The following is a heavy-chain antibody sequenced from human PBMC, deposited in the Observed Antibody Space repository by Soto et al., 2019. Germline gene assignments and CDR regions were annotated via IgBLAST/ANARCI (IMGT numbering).Heavy chain of an antibody. Sequence: GGSLRLSCAASGFTFSSYSMNWVRQAPGKGLEWVSSISSSSSYIYYADSVKGRFTISRDNAKNSLYLQMNSLRAEDTAVYYCARDKATNGNSGLYWGKGTLVTVSP. D-gene: IGHD5-12*01. J-gene: IGHJ4*02. CDR3: ARDKATNGNSGLY. V-gene: IGHV3-21*01. CDR1: GFTFSSYS. CDR2: ISSSSSYI.